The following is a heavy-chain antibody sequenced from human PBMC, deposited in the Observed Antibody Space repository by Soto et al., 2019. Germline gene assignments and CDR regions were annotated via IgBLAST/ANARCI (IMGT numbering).Heavy chain of an antibody. CDR2: IYYSGST. D-gene: IGHD1-1*01. CDR1: GGSIGSYY. CDR3: ARERQGTHADY. Sequence: SETLSLTCTVSGGSIGSYYWSWIRQPPGKGLEWIGYIYYSGSTNYNPSLKSRVTISVDTSKNQFSLKLSSVTAADTAVYYCARERQGTHADYWGQGTLVTVSS. J-gene: IGHJ4*02. V-gene: IGHV4-59*01.